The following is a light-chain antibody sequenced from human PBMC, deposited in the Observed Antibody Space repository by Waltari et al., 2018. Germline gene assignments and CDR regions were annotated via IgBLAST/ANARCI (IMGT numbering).Light chain of an antibody. CDR1: SSDFGGHNN. Sequence: QSALTQPRSVSGSPGQSVTISCTGTSSDFGGHNNVSWYQQHPGQAPKLMIDDVSKRPSGVPDRFSGSKSGNTASLTISGLQAEDEADYYCCSSAGNSYVFGTGTEVTVL. CDR2: DVS. CDR3: CSSAGNSYV. J-gene: IGLJ1*01. V-gene: IGLV2-11*01.